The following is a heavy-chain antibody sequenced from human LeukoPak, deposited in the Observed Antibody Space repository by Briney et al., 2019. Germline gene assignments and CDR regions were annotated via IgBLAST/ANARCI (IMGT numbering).Heavy chain of an antibody. CDR1: GFSLSTSAMG. V-gene: IGHV2-5*01. CDR2: IYWNDDK. D-gene: IGHD2/OR15-2a*01. Sequence: SGPTLVNPTQTLTLTCTFSGFSLSTSAMGVGWIRQPPGQALEWLALIYWNDDKRYSPSLKNRLTITKDTSKNQVVLTMTNMDPADTATYYCARKIGAFGVWGQGTMVTVSS. CDR3: ARKIGAFGV. J-gene: IGHJ3*01.